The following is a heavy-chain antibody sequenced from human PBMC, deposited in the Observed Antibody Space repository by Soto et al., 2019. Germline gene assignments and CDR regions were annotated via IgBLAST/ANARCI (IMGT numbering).Heavy chain of an antibody. Sequence: SETLSLTCSVSGGSISSYYWSWIRQPPGKGLEWIGYIYYSGSTYYNPSLKSRVTISVDTSKNQFSLKLSSVTAADTAVYYCARSVDPWGQGTLVTVSS. CDR3: ARSVDP. CDR1: GGSISSYY. CDR2: IYYSGST. V-gene: IGHV4-59*06. J-gene: IGHJ5*02.